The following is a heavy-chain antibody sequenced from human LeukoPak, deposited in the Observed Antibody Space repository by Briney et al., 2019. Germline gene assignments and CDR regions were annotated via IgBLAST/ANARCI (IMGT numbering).Heavy chain of an antibody. Sequence: GASVKVSCTASGYIFTDYYVHWVRQAPGQGLEWMGWFNPDNGGTKSVQKFQGRVTMTGDTSMRTAYMELSRLTFDDTAVYYCARDHVLLQWFGEGGFDPWGQGTLVTVSS. CDR1: GYIFTDYY. D-gene: IGHD3-10*01. CDR3: ARDHVLLQWFGEGGFDP. J-gene: IGHJ5*02. CDR2: FNPDNGGT. V-gene: IGHV1-2*02.